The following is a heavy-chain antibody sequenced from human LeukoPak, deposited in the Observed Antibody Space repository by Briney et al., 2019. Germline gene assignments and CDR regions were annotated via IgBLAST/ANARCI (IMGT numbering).Heavy chain of an antibody. CDR2: ILYSGTTT. CDR3: ARVGDWNDLVY. Sequence: SETRSLTCTVSGGSISPYYWSWIRQTPGKGLEWIGYILYSGTTTNSNPSLKSRVTISVDTSKNQFSLKLSSVTAADTAVYYCARVGDWNDLVYWGQGTLVTVSS. CDR1: GGSISPYY. D-gene: IGHD1-1*01. V-gene: IGHV4-59*01. J-gene: IGHJ4*02.